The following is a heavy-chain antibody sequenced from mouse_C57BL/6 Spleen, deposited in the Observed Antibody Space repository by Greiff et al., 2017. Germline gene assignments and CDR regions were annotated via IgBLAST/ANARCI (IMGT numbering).Heavy chain of an antibody. D-gene: IGHD1-1*01. CDR2: IDPSDSYT. CDR1: GYTFTSYW. J-gene: IGHJ2*01. V-gene: IGHV1-50*01. CDR3: ARFITTVGADY. Sequence: QVQLQQPGAELVKPGASVKLSCKASGYTFTSYWMQWVKQRPGQGLEWIGEIDPSDSYTNYNQKFKGKATLTVETSSSTAYMQLSSLTSEDSAVYYCARFITTVGADYWGQGTTLTVSS.